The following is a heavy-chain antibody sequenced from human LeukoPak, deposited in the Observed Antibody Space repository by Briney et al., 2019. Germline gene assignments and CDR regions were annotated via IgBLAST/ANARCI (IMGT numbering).Heavy chain of an antibody. CDR1: GYTFTSYY. CDR2: INPSGGST. CDR3: ATETRSYRSIDY. J-gene: IGHJ4*02. V-gene: IGHV1-46*01. D-gene: IGHD3-16*02. Sequence: GASVKVSCKASGYTFTSYYMHWVRQAPGQGLEWMGIINPSGGSTSYAQKFQGRVTMTRDTSTSTVYMELSSLRSEDTAVYYCATETRSYRSIDYWGQGTLVTVSS.